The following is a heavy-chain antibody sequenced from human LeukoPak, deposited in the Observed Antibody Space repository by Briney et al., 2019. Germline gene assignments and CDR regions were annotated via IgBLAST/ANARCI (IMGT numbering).Heavy chain of an antibody. J-gene: IGHJ6*02. CDR1: GGSISSSSYY. Sequence: PSETLSLTCTVSGGSISSSSYYWGWIRQPPGKGLEWIGSIYYSGSTNYNPSLKSRVTISVDTSKNQFSLKLSSVTAADTAVYYCARHKSLYGDSSYYGMDVWGQGTTVTVSS. CDR2: IYYSGST. CDR3: ARHKSLYGDSSYYGMDV. D-gene: IGHD4-17*01. V-gene: IGHV4-39*01.